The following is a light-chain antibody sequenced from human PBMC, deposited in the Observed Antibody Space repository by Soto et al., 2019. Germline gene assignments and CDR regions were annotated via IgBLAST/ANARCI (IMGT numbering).Light chain of an antibody. J-gene: IGKJ2*01. CDR1: QSLNNN. CDR3: QQYNKWSPYT. V-gene: IGKV3-15*01. CDR2: GAS. Sequence: EIVMTQSPATLSVSPGERATLSCRASQSLNNNLAWYQQKPGQAPRLLIYGASTRATGIPARFSGSGSGTEFTLTISSQQSEDFAVYYCQQYNKWSPYTFGQGTKLEIK.